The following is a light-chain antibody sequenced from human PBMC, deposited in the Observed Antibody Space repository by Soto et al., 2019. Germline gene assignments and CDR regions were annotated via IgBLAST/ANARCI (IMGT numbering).Light chain of an antibody. J-gene: IGKJ2*01. CDR3: QQYDTYPHT. CDR1: QSINSW. Sequence: DIQLTQSPSTLSASVGDRVTITCRASQSINSWLAWYQQRPGKAPKLLIYKASSLQSGVPSRFSGSGSGTESTLTISRLQPDDFATYYCQQYDTYPHTFGQGTKLEIK. CDR2: KAS. V-gene: IGKV1-5*03.